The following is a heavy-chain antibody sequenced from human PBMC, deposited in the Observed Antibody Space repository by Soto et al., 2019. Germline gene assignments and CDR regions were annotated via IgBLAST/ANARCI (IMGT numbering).Heavy chain of an antibody. Sequence: QLQLQESGSGLVKPSQTLSLTCAVSGGSISSGGYSWSWIRQPPGKGLEWIGYIYHSGSTYYNPSLKSRVTISVDRSQNQFSLKLSSVTAADTAVYYCARGVDTMVRGVAHNWFDPWGQGTLVTVSS. J-gene: IGHJ5*02. V-gene: IGHV4-30-2*01. CDR2: IYHSGST. CDR3: ARGVDTMVRGVAHNWFDP. CDR1: GGSISSGGYS. D-gene: IGHD3-10*01.